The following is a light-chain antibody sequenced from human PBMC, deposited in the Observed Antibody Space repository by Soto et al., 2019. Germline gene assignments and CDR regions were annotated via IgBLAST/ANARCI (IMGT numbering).Light chain of an antibody. CDR1: QGIGND. CDR2: LAY. CDR3: LQHNTYPRT. Sequence: DIQMTQSPSSLSASVGDRFTITFRSSQGIGNDVGWYQQKPGKAPKLLIYLAYSLQTGVPSRFSGSGSGTDFSLTISSLQPEDSATYFCLQHNTYPRTFGRGTKVDI. J-gene: IGKJ4*01. V-gene: IGKV1-17*01.